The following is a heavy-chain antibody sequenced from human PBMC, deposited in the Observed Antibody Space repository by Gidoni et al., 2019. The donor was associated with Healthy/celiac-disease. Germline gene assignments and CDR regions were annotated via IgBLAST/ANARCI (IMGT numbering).Heavy chain of an antibody. CDR3: ARDPGVLRFLEWLLDV. CDR2: IWYGGSNK. D-gene: IGHD3-3*01. V-gene: IGHV3-33*01. J-gene: IGHJ6*02. CDR1: GLTYSRYG. Sequence: QVQRVESGGGVGQPGRSRRLYWAASGLTYSRYGMHWVRQAPGKGLGWVAVIWYGGSNKYYADSVKGRFTISRDNSKNTLYLQMNSLRAEDTAVYYCARDPGVLRFLEWLLDVWGQGTTVTVSS.